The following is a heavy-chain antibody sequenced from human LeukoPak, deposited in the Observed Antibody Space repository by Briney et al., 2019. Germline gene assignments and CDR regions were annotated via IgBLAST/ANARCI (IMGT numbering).Heavy chain of an antibody. CDR1: GFIFSTHS. Sequence: GGSLRLSCAASGFIFSTHSMSWVRQSPGKGLEWVSSISSGSSHIYYADSMKGRFTISRDNARNSLFLQMNSLRAEDTAVYYCVRDFRAQLDGYSPPYHFDYWGQGALVTVSS. J-gene: IGHJ4*02. CDR3: VRDFRAQLDGYSPPYHFDY. D-gene: IGHD5-24*01. V-gene: IGHV3-21*01. CDR2: ISSGSSHI.